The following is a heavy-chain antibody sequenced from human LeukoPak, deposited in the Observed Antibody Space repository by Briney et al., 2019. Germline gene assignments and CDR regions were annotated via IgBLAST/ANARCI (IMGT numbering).Heavy chain of an antibody. CDR3: AREPQLRQLLPNWFDP. V-gene: IGHV1-24*01. CDR2: FDPEDGET. D-gene: IGHD2-2*01. J-gene: IGHJ5*02. Sequence: GASVKVSCKVSGYTLTELSMHWVRQAPGKGLEWMGGFDPEDGETIYAQKFQGRVTMTEDTSTDTAYMELSSVTAADTAVYYCAREPQLRQLLPNWFDPWGQGTLVTVSA. CDR1: GYTLTELS.